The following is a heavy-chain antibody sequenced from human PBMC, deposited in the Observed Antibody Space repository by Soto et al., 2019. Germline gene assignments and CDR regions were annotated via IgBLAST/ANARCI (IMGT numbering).Heavy chain of an antibody. CDR2: INPSGGST. CDR1: VYTLTSYY. Sequence: GASVKVSCKASVYTLTSYYIHWVRQAPGQGLEWMGIINPSGGSTRYAQKFQGRVTMTRDTSTSTVYMELSSLRAEDTALYYCAKDRPRRTSGYFFDYWGQGTPVTVSS. D-gene: IGHD1-1*01. J-gene: IGHJ4*02. V-gene: IGHV1-46*01. CDR3: AKDRPRRTSGYFFDY.